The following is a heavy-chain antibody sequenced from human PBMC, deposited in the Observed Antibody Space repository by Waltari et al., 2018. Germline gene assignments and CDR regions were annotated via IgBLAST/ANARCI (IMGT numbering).Heavy chain of an antibody. CDR1: GGTFSSYA. Sequence: QVQLVQSGAEVKKPGSSVKVSCKASGGTFSSYAISWVRQAPGQGLEWMGGIIPIFGTANYAQKFQGRVTITADESTSTAYMELSSLRSEDTAVYYCARAVVTIFGVVINSYYYYYGMDVWGQGTTVTVSS. CDR3: ARAVVTIFGVVINSYYYYYGMDV. CDR2: IIPIFGTA. D-gene: IGHD3-3*01. J-gene: IGHJ6*02. V-gene: IGHV1-69*01.